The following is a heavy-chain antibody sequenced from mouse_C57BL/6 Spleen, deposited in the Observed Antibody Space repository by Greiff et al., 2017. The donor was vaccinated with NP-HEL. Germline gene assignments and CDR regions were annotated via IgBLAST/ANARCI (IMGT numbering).Heavy chain of an antibody. J-gene: IGHJ1*03. V-gene: IGHV3-6*01. D-gene: IGHD1-1*01. CDR3: ARRRGYGSSHWYFDV. CDR2: ISYDGSN. CDR1: GYSITSGYY. Sequence: EVKLMESGPGLVKPSQSLSLTCSVTGYSITSGYYWNWIRQFPGNKLEWMGYISYDGSNNYNPSLKNRISITRDTSKNQFFLKLNSVTTEDTATYYCARRRGYGSSHWYFDVWGTGTTVTVSS.